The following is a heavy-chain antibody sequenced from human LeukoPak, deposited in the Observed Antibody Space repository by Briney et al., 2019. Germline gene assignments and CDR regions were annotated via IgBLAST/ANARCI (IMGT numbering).Heavy chain of an antibody. CDR2: ITPIFGTA. J-gene: IGHJ6*03. V-gene: IGHV1-69*13. CDR3: ARSDRGHCSGGSCYREGYYYYYMDV. Sequence: SVKVSCKASGGTFSSYAISWVRQAPGQGLEWMGGITPIFGTANYAQKFQGRVTITADESTSTAYMELSSLRSEDTAVYYCARSDRGHCSGGSCYREGYYYYYMDVWGKGTTVTVSS. CDR1: GGTFSSYA. D-gene: IGHD2-15*01.